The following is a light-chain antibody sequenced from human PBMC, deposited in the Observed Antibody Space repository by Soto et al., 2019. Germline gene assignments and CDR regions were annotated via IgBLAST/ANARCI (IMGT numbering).Light chain of an antibody. CDR1: SRDIGFYNY. Sequence: QSVLTRPASVSGSPGQSLTISCTGTSRDIGFYNYVSWYQQCPGNAPKLIIFDVSNRPSGVSGRFSGSKSGNTASLTISGLLPEDGADYYCSSYTTRSTYVFGSGTKVTVL. V-gene: IGLV2-14*03. CDR2: DVS. J-gene: IGLJ1*01. CDR3: SSYTTRSTYV.